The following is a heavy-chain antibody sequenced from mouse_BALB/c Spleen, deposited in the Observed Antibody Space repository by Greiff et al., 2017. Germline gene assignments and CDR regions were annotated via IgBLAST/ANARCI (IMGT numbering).Heavy chain of an antibody. CDR1: GYSFTGYF. J-gene: IGHJ1*01. Sequence: EVKLMESGPELVKPGASVKISCKASGYSFTGYFMNWVKQSHGKSLEWIGRINPYNGDTFYNQKFKGKAILTVDKSSSTAHMELLSLTSEDSAVYYCGRSDYYYGSWWYFDVWGAGTTVTVSS. CDR2: INPYNGDT. D-gene: IGHD1-1*01. CDR3: GRSDYYYGSWWYFDV. V-gene: IGHV1-37*01.